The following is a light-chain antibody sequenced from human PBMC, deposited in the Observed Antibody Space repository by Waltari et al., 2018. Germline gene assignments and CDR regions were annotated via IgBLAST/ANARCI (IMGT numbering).Light chain of an antibody. CDR3: AGWDDSLNGPV. Sequence: QSVLTQPPSASGTPGQRVTLPCSGSLSNTESNTVNCYRQLPGTAPKLLIYGDNQRPSGVPDRFSGSKSGTSASLAISGLQSADEADYYCAGWDDSLNGPVFGGGTKLTVL. CDR1: LSNTESNT. CDR2: GDN. J-gene: IGLJ3*02. V-gene: IGLV1-44*01.